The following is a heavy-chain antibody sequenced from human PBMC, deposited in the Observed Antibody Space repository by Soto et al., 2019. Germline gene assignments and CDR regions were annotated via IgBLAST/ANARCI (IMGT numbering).Heavy chain of an antibody. J-gene: IGHJ5*02. CDR2: ISAYNGNT. CDR1: GYTFTSYG. V-gene: IGHV1-18*04. CDR3: ARAFGGVLPDIVVVVAAPNWFDP. Sequence: ASVKVSCKASGYTFTSYGISWVRQAPGQGLEWMGWISAYNGNTNYAQKLQGRVTMTTDTSTSTAYMELRSLRSDDTAVYYCARAFGGVLPDIVVVVAAPNWFDPWGQGTLVTVSA. D-gene: IGHD2-15*01.